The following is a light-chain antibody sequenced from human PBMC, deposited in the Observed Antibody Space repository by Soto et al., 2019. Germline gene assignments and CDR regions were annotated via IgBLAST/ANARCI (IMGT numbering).Light chain of an antibody. CDR2: GAS. CDR3: QQYGSSSIT. J-gene: IGKJ5*01. V-gene: IGKV3-20*01. CDR1: QSVSSSY. Sequence: EIVLTQSPGTPSLSPGERATLSFRASQSVSSSYLAWYQQKPGQAPRLLIYGASSRATGIPDRFSGSGSGTDFTLTISRLEPEDFAVYYCQQYGSSSITFGQGTRLEIK.